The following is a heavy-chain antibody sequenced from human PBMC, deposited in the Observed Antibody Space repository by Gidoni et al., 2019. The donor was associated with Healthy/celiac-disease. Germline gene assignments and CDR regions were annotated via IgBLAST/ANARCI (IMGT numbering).Heavy chain of an antibody. D-gene: IGHD6-13*01. CDR1: GWSFSGYY. CDR2: INHSGST. CDR3: ARALIAAACPVGDY. Sequence: QVQLLPWGAGLLKLSETLSLTCAVYGWSFSGYYWSWIRQPPGQGLEWIGEINHSGSTNYNPSLKSRVTIAVDTSKNQFSLKLSSVTAADTAVYYCARALIAAACPVGDYWGQGTLVTVSS. V-gene: IGHV4-34*01. J-gene: IGHJ4*02.